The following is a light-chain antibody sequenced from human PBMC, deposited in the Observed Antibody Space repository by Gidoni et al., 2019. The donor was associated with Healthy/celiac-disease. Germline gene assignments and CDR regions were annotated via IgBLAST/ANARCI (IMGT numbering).Light chain of an antibody. CDR3: QQYNDWPPWT. V-gene: IGKV3-15*01. J-gene: IGKJ1*01. CDR2: GAS. CDR1: QSVSSN. Sequence: EIVMTQSPATLSVSPGERATLSCRANQSVSSNLAWYQQMPGQAPRLLIYGASTRATGIPARFSGSGSGTEFTLTISSLQSEDFAVYYCQQYNDWPPWTFGPGTKVEIK.